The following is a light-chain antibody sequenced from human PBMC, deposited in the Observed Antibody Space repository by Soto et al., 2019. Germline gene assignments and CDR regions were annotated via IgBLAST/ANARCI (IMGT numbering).Light chain of an antibody. V-gene: IGLV2-14*01. Sequence: QSALTQPASVSGSPGQSITISCTGTSSDVGGYNYVSWYQQHPGKAPKLMIYDVSNRPSGVSNRFSGSKSGNTASLTISGLPDDDEDDYCCSSSTSSSTLVFGGGTKLTVL. CDR2: DVS. J-gene: IGLJ2*01. CDR1: SSDVGGYNY. CDR3: SSSTSSSTLV.